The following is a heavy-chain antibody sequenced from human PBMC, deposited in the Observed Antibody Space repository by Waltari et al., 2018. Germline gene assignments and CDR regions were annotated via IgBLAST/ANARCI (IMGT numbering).Heavy chain of an antibody. Sequence: EVQLVESGGGLVQPGGSLRLYCAASGFTCSAYRMPWVRQAPGKGLVWVPLINADGTATLYADSVKGRFTMSRDNAKDTLYLQMNSLRGEDTAVYYCAIQISGVVFWGQGTLVTVSS. CDR3: AIQISGVVF. V-gene: IGHV3-74*01. D-gene: IGHD3-3*01. J-gene: IGHJ4*02. CDR1: GFTCSAYR. CDR2: INADGTAT.